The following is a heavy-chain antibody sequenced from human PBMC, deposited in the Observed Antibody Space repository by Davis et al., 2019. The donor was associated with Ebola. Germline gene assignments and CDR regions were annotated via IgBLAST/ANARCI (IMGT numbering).Heavy chain of an antibody. D-gene: IGHD1-26*01. CDR2: ISSSSAAI. J-gene: IGHJ3*01. CDR1: KFTFNSYS. V-gene: IGHV3-48*01. CDR3: AKDTSNVWFDV. Sequence: PGGSLRLSCAASKFTFNSYSMSWVRQAPGKGLEWVSYISSSSAAIFYADSVKGRFTISRDNSKNTLHLQMNSLRVEDTAIYYCAKDTSNVWFDVWGQGTMVTVSS.